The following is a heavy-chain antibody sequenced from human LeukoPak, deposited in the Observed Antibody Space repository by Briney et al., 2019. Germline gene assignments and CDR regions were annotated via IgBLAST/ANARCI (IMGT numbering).Heavy chain of an antibody. V-gene: IGHV1-46*01. CDR3: ARGIAVAGTPDAFDI. CDR2: INPTGGST. Sequence: GASVKDSRKAPRYTSTSYYVHWVRQAPGQGLEWMGIINPTGGSTSYAQKFQGRVTMTRDTSTSTVYIDLSSLRSEDTAVYYCARGIAVAGTPDAFDIWGQGTLVTVAS. J-gene: IGHJ3*02. D-gene: IGHD6-19*01. CDR1: RYTSTSYY.